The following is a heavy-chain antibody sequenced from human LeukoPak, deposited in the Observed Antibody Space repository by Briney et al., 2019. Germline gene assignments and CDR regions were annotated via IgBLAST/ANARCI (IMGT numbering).Heavy chain of an antibody. CDR3: ARLYNYGPLDY. D-gene: IGHD5-18*01. CDR1: GASITSYY. Sequence: SETLSLTCTVSGASITSYYWSWIRQPPGKGLECIGYIYYSGSTNYNPSLKSRVTISVDTSKNQFSLKLSSVTAADTAVYYCARLYNYGPLDYWGQGTLVTVSS. CDR2: IYYSGST. V-gene: IGHV4-59*01. J-gene: IGHJ4*02.